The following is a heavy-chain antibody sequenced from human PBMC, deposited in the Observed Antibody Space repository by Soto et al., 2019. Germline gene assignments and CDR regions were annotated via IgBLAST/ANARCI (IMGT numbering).Heavy chain of an antibody. V-gene: IGHV3-7*05. CDR2: IKQDGSEK. Sequence: EVQLVESGGGLVQPGGSLRLSCADSGFTFSDYWMSWVRQAPGKGLEWVANIKQDGSEKYYVDSVKGRFTISRDNAKNSLYLQTNSLRVEDTAVYYCATDYKGYWGQGTLVTVSS. CDR1: GFTFSDYW. D-gene: IGHD1-20*01. CDR3: ATDYKGY. J-gene: IGHJ4*02.